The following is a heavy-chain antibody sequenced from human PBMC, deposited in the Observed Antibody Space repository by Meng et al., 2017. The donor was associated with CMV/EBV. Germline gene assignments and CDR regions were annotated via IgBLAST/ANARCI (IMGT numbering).Heavy chain of an antibody. CDR3: ARAYYDSSGGAFDI. V-gene: IGHV3-23*01. D-gene: IGHD3-22*01. J-gene: IGHJ3*02. CDR2: ISGSGGST. CDR1: GFTFSSYA. Sequence: GESLKISCAASGFTFSSYAMSWVRQAPGKGLEWVSAISGSGGSTYYADSVKGRFTISRDNSKNSLYLQMNSLRAEDTAVYYCARAYYDSSGGAFDIWGQGTMVTVSS.